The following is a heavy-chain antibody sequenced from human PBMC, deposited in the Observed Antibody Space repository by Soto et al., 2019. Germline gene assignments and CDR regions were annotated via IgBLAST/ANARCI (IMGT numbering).Heavy chain of an antibody. CDR2: INHSGST. J-gene: IGHJ4*02. D-gene: IGHD6-13*01. V-gene: IGHV4-34*01. CDR3: ARVGGIAAAGTLDY. Sequence: QVQLQQWGAGLLKPSETLSLTCAVYGGSFSGYYWSWIRQPPGKGLEWIGEINHSGSTNYNPSLKSRVTMSVDTSKNQFSLKLSSVTAADTAVYYCARVGGIAAAGTLDYWGQGTLVTVSS. CDR1: GGSFSGYY.